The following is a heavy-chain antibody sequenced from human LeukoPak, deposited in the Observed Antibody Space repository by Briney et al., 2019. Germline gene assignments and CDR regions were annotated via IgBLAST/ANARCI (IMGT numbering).Heavy chain of an antibody. D-gene: IGHD6-13*01. CDR3: ARARQQLVKFDP. V-gene: IGHV1-2*06. CDR1: GYTFTGYY. CDR2: IDPNSGGT. J-gene: IGHJ5*02. Sequence: ASVKVSCKASGYTFTGYYMHWVRQAPGQGLEWMGRIDPNSGGTNYAQKFQGRVTMTRDTSISTAYMELSRLRSDDTAVYYCARARQQLVKFDPWGQGTLVTVSS.